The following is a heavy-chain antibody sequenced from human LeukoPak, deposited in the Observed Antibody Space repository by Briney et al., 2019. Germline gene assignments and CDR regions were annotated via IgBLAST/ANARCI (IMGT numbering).Heavy chain of an antibody. CDR2: ISGSGDST. J-gene: IGHJ4*02. Sequence: GGSLRLSCAASGLTFSSYAMSWVRQAPGKGLGWVSVISGSGDSTYYADSVKGRFTISRDNSKNTLHLQMNSLRVEDTAVYYCAKESPDFDYWGQGTLVTVSS. CDR3: AKESPDFDY. CDR1: GLTFSSYA. V-gene: IGHV3-23*01.